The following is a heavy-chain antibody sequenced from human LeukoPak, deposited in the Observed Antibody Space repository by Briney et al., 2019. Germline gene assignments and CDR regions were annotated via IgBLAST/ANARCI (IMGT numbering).Heavy chain of an antibody. V-gene: IGHV3-15*07. CDR3: TTEGGTEYSSSWSDGGFDF. CDR2: IKSKTDGGTT. D-gene: IGHD6-13*01. CDR1: GFTFNNAW. Sequence: GSLRLSCAASGFTFNNAWMNWVRQAPGKGLEWVGRIKSKTDGGTTDSAAPVKGRFTISRDDSKNTLYLQMNSLKIEDTAVYYCTTEGGTEYSSSWSDGGFDFWGQGTLVTVSS. J-gene: IGHJ4*02.